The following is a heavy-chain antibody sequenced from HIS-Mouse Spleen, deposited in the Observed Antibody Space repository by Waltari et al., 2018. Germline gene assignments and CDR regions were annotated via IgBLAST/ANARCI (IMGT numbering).Heavy chain of an antibody. CDR3: AREIPYSSSWYDWYFDL. V-gene: IGHV4-39*07. Sequence: QLQLQELGPGLVKPSETLSLTCTVSGGSISSSSYYWGWIRQPPGKGLEWIGSSYYSGLTYYNPSLKSRVTISVDTSKNQFSLKLSSVTAADTAVYYCAREIPYSSSWYDWYFDLWGRGTLVTVSS. J-gene: IGHJ2*01. CDR1: GGSISSSSYY. D-gene: IGHD6-13*01. CDR2: SYYSGLT.